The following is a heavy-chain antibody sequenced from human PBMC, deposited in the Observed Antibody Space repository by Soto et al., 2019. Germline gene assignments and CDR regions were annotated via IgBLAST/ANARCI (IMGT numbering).Heavy chain of an antibody. D-gene: IGHD3-10*01. CDR1: GGSISSYY. CDR3: VRDPGYYGSGSYYYMDV. V-gene: IGHV4-59*01. CDR2: IYYSGST. J-gene: IGHJ6*03. Sequence: SETLSLTCTVSGGSISSYYWSWIRQPPGKGLEWIGYIYYSGSTNYNPSLKSRVTISVDTPKNQFSLKLSSVTAADTAVYYCVRDPGYYGSGSYYYMDVWGKGTTVTVSS.